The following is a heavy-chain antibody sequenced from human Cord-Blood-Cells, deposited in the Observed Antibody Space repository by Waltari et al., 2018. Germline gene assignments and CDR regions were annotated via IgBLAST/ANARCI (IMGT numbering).Heavy chain of an antibody. Sequence: QVQLQQWGAGLLKPSETLSLTCAVYGGSFSGYYWSWIRQPPGKGLEWIGEINHSWSTNYNPSLKSRVTISVDTSKNQFSLKLSSVTAADTAGYYCARITNWGYIDYWGQGTLVTVSS. J-gene: IGHJ4*02. CDR3: ARITNWGYIDY. V-gene: IGHV4-34*01. CDR2: INHSWST. D-gene: IGHD7-27*01. CDR1: GGSFSGYY.